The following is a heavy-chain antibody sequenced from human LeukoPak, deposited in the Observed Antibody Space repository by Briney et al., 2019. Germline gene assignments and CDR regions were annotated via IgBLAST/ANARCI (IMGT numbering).Heavy chain of an antibody. D-gene: IGHD2-15*01. Sequence: GGSLRLSCAASGFTFSTYNMNWVRQAPGKGLEWVSSISTSSSYIYYADSVRGRFTISRDNAKNSLYLQMNSLRAEDTAVYSCARGADGVSSNSRGWFDPWGQGTLVTVSS. V-gene: IGHV3-21*01. CDR2: ISTSSSYI. CDR1: GFTFSTYN. CDR3: ARGADGVSSNSRGWFDP. J-gene: IGHJ5*02.